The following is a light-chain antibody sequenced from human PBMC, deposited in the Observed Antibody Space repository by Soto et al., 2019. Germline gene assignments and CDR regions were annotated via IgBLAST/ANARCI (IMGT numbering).Light chain of an antibody. CDR2: GAT. CDR1: ESVSDY. CDR3: QQYVTSPAIT. Sequence: EIVLTQSPGALSLSPGERATLSCWASESVSDYLAWYQQKPGLAPRLLIHGATKGTSGTPDRFSGTGSGTAFTLAISRLEPEDFAVYYCQQYVTSPAITFGQGTRLEIK. J-gene: IGKJ5*01. V-gene: IGKV3-20*01.